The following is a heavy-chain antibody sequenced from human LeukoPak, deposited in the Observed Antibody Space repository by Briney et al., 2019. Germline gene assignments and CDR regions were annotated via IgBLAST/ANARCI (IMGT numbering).Heavy chain of an antibody. CDR1: GGSISSGSYY. CDR2: IYTSGST. Sequence: SETLSLTCTVSGGSISSGSYYWSWIRQPAGKGLEWIGRIYTSGSTNYNPSLKSRVTISVDTSKNQFSLKLSSVTAADTAVYYCARDRRDGYNLYYFDLWGQGTLVTVSS. D-gene: IGHD5-24*01. V-gene: IGHV4-61*02. CDR3: ARDRRDGYNLYYFDL. J-gene: IGHJ4*02.